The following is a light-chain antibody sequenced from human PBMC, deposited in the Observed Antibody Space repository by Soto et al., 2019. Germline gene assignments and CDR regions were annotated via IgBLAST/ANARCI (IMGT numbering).Light chain of an antibody. Sequence: QSVLTQPPSVSEAPGQRVTISCTGSSSNIGAGYEAHWYQQVPGTAPKLLIYENNHRPSGVPDRFSGSKSGTSASLAITGLRAEDEAEYYCQSYDSSLSGYVFGTGTKLTVL. CDR2: ENN. J-gene: IGLJ1*01. CDR3: QSYDSSLSGYV. CDR1: SSNIGAGYE. V-gene: IGLV1-40*01.